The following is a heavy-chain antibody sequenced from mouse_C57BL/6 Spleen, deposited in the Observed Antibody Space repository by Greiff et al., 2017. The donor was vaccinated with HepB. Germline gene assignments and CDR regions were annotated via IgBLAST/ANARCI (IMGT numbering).Heavy chain of an antibody. CDR2: IDPSDSYT. V-gene: IGHV1-59*01. CDR3: ARGGDVGFAY. D-gene: IGHD3-3*01. CDR1: GYTFTSYW. Sequence: VQLQQPGAELVWPGTSVKLSCKASGYTFTSYWMHWVKQRPGQGLVWIGVIDPSDSYTNYNQKFKGNATLTVDTSSSTAYMQLSSLASEDSAVYYCARGGDVGFAYWGQGTLVTVSA. J-gene: IGHJ3*01.